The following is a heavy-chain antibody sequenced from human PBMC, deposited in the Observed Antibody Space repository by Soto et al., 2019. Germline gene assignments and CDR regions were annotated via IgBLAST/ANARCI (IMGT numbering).Heavy chain of an antibody. V-gene: IGHV3-30*01. CDR2: ISYDGSNK. Sequence: QVQLVESGGGVVQPGRSLRLSCAASAFTFSTFPMHWVRQAPGKGLEWVAVISYDGSNKFYADSVRGRFTISRDNSKNTLYLQMNSPRAEDTAVYYCARRGDYVGGFDKWGQGTMVTVSS. CDR1: AFTFSTFP. D-gene: IGHD4-17*01. J-gene: IGHJ3*02. CDR3: ARRGDYVGGFDK.